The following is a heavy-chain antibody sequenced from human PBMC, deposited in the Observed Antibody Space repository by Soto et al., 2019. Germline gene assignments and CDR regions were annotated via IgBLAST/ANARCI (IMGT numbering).Heavy chain of an antibody. D-gene: IGHD2-8*02. V-gene: IGHV4-30-4*07. CDR3: ARDKITGLFDY. J-gene: IGHJ4*02. Sequence: SETLSLTCAVSGGSISSGGYSWSWIRQPPGKGLEWIGYIYYNGNTSYNPSLKSRLTIFLDTSQNQFSLKLISVTAADTAVYYCARDKITGLFDYWGQGTLVTV. CDR2: IYYNGNT. CDR1: GGSISSGGYS.